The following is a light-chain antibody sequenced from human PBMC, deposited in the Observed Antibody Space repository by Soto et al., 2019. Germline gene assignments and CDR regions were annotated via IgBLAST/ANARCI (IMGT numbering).Light chain of an antibody. CDR3: QQNYRAPLT. CDR2: GAS. J-gene: IGKJ4*01. Sequence: DIQMTQSPCSVSALIGDRVTITCRASQGVGSHVNWYQQKPGKAPNLLIHGASNLQSGVPSTFSGSGSGTDFTLTISSLQPEDFATYYCQQNYRAPLTFGGGTKVEIK. V-gene: IGKV1-39*01. CDR1: QGVGSH.